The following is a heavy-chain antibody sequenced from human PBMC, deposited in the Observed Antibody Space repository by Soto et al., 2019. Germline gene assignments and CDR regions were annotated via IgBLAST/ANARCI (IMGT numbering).Heavy chain of an antibody. CDR3: ARDGGSGSYKDDYYYYMDV. CDR2: IIPILGIA. V-gene: IGHV1-69*08. D-gene: IGHD3-10*01. J-gene: IGHJ6*03. CDR1: GGTFSSYT. Sequence: QVQLVQSGAEVKKPGSSVKVSCKASGGTFSSYTISWVRQAPGQGLEWMGRIIPILGIANYAKKFQGRVTTTADKSTSTAYMERSSLRSEDTAVYYCARDGGSGSYKDDYYYYMDVWGKGTTVTVSS.